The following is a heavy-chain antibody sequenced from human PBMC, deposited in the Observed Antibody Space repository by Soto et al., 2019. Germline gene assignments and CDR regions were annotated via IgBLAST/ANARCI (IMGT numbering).Heavy chain of an antibody. CDR1: GYTFTSYD. Sequence: QVQLVQSGAEVKKPGASVKVSCKASGYTFTSYDINWVRQATGQGLEWMGWMSPNSGNTGYAQKFQGRVTMTRNTSISTAYMELSSLRSEDTAVYYCASVCIAVAGPNWFDPWGQGTLVTVSS. CDR2: MSPNSGNT. CDR3: ASVCIAVAGPNWFDP. V-gene: IGHV1-8*01. J-gene: IGHJ5*02. D-gene: IGHD6-19*01.